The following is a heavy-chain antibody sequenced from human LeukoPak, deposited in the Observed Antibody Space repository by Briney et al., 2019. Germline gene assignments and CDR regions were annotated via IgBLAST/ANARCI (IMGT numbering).Heavy chain of an antibody. CDR3: AMGGGSYYAFDI. V-gene: IGHV3-7*01. J-gene: IGHJ3*02. CDR2: IKQDGSEK. Sequence: QTGGSLRLSCAASGFTVSSNYMSWVRQAPGKGLEWVANIKQDGSEKYYVDSVKGRFTISRDNAKNSLYLQMNSPRAEDTAVYYCAMGGGSYYAFDIWGQGTMVTVSS. CDR1: GFTVSSNY. D-gene: IGHD1-26*01.